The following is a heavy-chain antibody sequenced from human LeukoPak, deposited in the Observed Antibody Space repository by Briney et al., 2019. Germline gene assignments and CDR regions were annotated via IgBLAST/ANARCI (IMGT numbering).Heavy chain of an antibody. D-gene: IGHD3-10*01. V-gene: IGHV3-7*01. CDR1: EFTFFTYW. CDR3: ASFPPYMVRTDAFDI. J-gene: IGHJ3*02. CDR2: IKQDGSEK. Sequence: GGSLRLSCAASEFTFFTYWMSWVRQAPGKGLEWVANIKQDGSEKYYVDSVKGRFTISRDNAKNSLYLQMNSLRAEDTAVYYCASFPPYMVRTDAFDIWGQGTMVTVSS.